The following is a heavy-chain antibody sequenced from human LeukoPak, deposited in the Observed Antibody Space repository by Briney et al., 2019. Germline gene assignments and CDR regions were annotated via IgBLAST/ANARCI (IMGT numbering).Heavy chain of an antibody. J-gene: IGHJ5*02. CDR2: INPNSGGT. CDR3: ARGGEQWLVRYWLDP. Sequence: ASVKVSCKASGYTFTGYYMHWVRQAPGQGLEWMGWINPNSGGTNYAQKFQGRVTMTRDTSISTAYMELSRLRSDDTAVYYCARGGEQWLVRYWLDPWGQGTLVTVSS. CDR1: GYTFTGYY. D-gene: IGHD6-19*01. V-gene: IGHV1-2*02.